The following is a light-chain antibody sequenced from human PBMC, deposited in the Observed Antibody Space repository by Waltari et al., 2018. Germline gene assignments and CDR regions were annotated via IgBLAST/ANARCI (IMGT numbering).Light chain of an antibody. CDR3: LVWDSSSDHYV. Sequence: SDGLTQPPSVSVAPGETATVSCGGFTNGHKPVPWYQQMSGQAPVLVIYDDTDRPSGIPERFSGSNSGNTATLSISRVEAGDEADYYCLVWDSSSDHYVFGTGTKVTVL. V-gene: IGLV3-21*02. CDR1: TNGHKP. J-gene: IGLJ1*01. CDR2: DDT.